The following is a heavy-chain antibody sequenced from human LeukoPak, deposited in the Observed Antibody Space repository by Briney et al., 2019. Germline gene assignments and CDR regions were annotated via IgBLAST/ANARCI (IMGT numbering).Heavy chain of an antibody. CDR2: IYTSGST. Sequence: IYTSGSTNYNPSPKSRVTMSVDTSKNQFSLKLSSVTAADTAVYYCARCGIAARKNDAFDIWGQGTMVTVSS. D-gene: IGHD6-6*01. V-gene: IGHV4-59*10. J-gene: IGHJ3*02. CDR3: ARCGIAARKNDAFDI.